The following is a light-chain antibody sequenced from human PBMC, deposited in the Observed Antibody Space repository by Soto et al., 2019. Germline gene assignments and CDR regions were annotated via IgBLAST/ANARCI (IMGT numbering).Light chain of an antibody. CDR3: QQRSNWPPT. CDR2: DAY. Sequence: EIVLTQSPATLSLSPGERATLSCRASQSVSSYLAWYQQKPGQAHRLLIYDAYNRATGIQARFSGSGSGTDFTLTIRSLEPEDFAVYYCQQRSNWPPTFGQGTRLEIK. CDR1: QSVSSY. V-gene: IGKV3-11*01. J-gene: IGKJ5*01.